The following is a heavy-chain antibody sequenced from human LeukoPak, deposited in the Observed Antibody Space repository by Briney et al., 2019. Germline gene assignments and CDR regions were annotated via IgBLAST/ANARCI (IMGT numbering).Heavy chain of an antibody. V-gene: IGHV5-51*01. D-gene: IGHD3-22*01. Sequence: GEPLKISCKGSGYSFTSYWIGWVRQMPGKGLEWMGIIYPGDSDTRYSPSFQGQVTISADKSISTAYLQWSSLKASDTAMYYCARRGYYDSSGYYDFDYWGQGTLVTVSS. J-gene: IGHJ4*02. CDR2: IYPGDSDT. CDR1: GYSFTSYW. CDR3: ARRGYYDSSGYYDFDY.